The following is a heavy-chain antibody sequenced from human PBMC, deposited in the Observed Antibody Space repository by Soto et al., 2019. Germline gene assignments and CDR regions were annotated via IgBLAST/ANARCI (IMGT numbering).Heavy chain of an antibody. CDR3: ARESDGIGAVGKNFDN. D-gene: IGHD6-13*01. V-gene: IGHV1-46*01. J-gene: IGHJ4*02. Sequence: QVQLVQSGAEVKEPGASVKVSCKASGYGFSNYYIHWVRQAPGQGLEWMGTINRGDGNTVYAPKFQGRVVVTRDMSTSIVYMELSSLRFDDAAVYYCARESDGIGAVGKNFDNWGQGTLVTVSS. CDR1: GYGFSNYY. CDR2: INRGDGNT.